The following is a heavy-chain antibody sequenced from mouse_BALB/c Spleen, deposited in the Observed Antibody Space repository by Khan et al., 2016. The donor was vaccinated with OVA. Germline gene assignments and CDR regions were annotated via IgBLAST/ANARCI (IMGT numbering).Heavy chain of an antibody. J-gene: IGHJ3*01. V-gene: IGHV1-77*01. CDR2: IYPGNDNT. CDR1: GYTFTDYY. Sequence: QVQLQQSGAELARPGASVKLSCKASGYTFTDYYINWMKQRTGLGLEWIGHIYPGNDNTYYNENFTGKATLTADKSSSTAFMHLSSLTSEDAGVDFGSRAGLGSFAFWGQGTLGTVST. CDR3: SRAGLGSFAF.